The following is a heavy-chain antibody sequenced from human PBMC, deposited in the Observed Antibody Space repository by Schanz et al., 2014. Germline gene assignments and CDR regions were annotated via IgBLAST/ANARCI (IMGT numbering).Heavy chain of an antibody. CDR3: ARVSRGGVFDF. Sequence: QVQLRESGPRLVKPSETLSLNCTVSGDSMKSHYWTWIRQPAGQGLEWVGRIFTGGSSDYNRSFKSRIPMSIDTSKKYFSLNLNSVTAADTAFYFCARVSRGGVFDFWGPGILVTVSS. CDR2: IFTGGSS. D-gene: IGHD3-3*01. CDR1: GDSMKSHY. J-gene: IGHJ4*02. V-gene: IGHV4-4*07.